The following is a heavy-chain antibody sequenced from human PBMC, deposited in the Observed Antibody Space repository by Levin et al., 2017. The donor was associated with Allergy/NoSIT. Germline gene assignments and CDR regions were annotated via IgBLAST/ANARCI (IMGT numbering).Heavy chain of an antibody. J-gene: IGHJ6*02. V-gene: IGHV4-34*01. Sequence: SETLSLTCAVYGGSFSGYYWSWIRQPPGKGLEWIGEINHSGSTNYNPSLKSRVTISVDTSKNQFSLKLSSVTAADTAVYYCARGVQLWSRGYYGMDVWGQGTTVTVSS. CDR1: GGSFSGYY. D-gene: IGHD5-18*01. CDR3: ARGVQLWSRGYYGMDV. CDR2: INHSGST.